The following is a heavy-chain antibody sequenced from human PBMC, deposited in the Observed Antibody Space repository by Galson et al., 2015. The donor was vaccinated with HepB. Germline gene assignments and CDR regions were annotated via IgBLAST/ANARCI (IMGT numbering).Heavy chain of an antibody. Sequence: SLRLSCAASGFTFSSYAMSWVRQAPGKGLEWVSAISGSGGSTYYADSVKGRFTISRDNSKNTLYLQMNSLRAEDTAVYYCAKDIGSYYYDSSGYYSTPEADYWGQGTLVTVSS. CDR1: GFTFSSYA. CDR3: AKDIGSYYYDSSGYYSTPEADY. D-gene: IGHD3-22*01. V-gene: IGHV3-23*01. J-gene: IGHJ4*02. CDR2: ISGSGGST.